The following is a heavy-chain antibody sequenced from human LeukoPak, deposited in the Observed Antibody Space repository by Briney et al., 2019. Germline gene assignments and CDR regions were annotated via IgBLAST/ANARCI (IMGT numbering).Heavy chain of an antibody. D-gene: IGHD3-22*01. CDR3: VRDYYDRSGLYWYFDL. V-gene: IGHV3-30*04. J-gene: IGHJ2*01. Sequence: GGSLRLSCAASGFIFSTYSMHWVRQAPGKGLEWVAVISHDTTNKYYAGSVTGRFTISRDNSQNTLYLQMNRLRAEDTALYYCVRDYYDRSGLYWYFDLWGRGTLVTVSS. CDR1: GFIFSTYS. CDR2: ISHDTTNK.